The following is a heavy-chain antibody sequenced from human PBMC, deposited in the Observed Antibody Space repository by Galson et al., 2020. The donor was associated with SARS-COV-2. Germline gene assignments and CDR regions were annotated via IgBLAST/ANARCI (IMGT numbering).Heavy chain of an antibody. V-gene: IGHV3-15*01. J-gene: IGHJ4*02. CDR1: GFTFSNAW. CDR3: TTDQPPSPFWRVLCGGDCYSDY. CDR2: IKSKTDGGTT. D-gene: IGHD2-21*02. Sequence: GGSLRLSCAASGFTFSNAWMSWVRQAPGKGLEWVGRIKSKTDGGTTDYAAPVKGIFTIPRDDSKNTLYLQMNSLKTEDTAVYYCTTDQPPSPFWRVLCGGDCYSDYWGQGTLVTVSS.